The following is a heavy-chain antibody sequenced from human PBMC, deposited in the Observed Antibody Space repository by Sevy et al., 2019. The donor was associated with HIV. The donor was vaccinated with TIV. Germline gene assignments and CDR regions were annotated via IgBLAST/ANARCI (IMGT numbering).Heavy chain of an antibody. CDR2: IIESGII. CDR1: DGSFSGYY. J-gene: IGHJ5*02. V-gene: IGHV4-34*12. D-gene: IGHD2-2*01. Sequence: SETLSLTCAVHDGSFSGYYWNWIRQLPGKGLEWIGEIIESGIIYYNPSLKSRVTISVDTSKKQFSLKLNSVTAADTAVYFCARSPPVVVVPGAPSWFDPWGHGTLVTVSS. CDR3: ARSPPVVVVPGAPSWFDP.